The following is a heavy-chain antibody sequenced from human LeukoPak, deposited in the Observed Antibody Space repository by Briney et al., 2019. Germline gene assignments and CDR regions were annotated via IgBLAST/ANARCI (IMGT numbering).Heavy chain of an antibody. CDR2: ISGSGDNT. Sequence: GGSLRLSCAVSGFTFSNYAMSWVRQAPGKGLEWVSAISGSGDNTYYADSVKGRFTVSRDNSKNTLYVQMKSLRGEDTAIYYCAKDFVVVPGNVNYFDSWGQGTLVTVSS. CDR3: AKDFVVVPGNVNYFDS. D-gene: IGHD2-21*02. V-gene: IGHV3-23*01. CDR1: GFTFSNYA. J-gene: IGHJ4*02.